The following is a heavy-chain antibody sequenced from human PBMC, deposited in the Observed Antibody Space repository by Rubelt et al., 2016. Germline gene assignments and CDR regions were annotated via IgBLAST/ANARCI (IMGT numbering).Heavy chain of an antibody. CDR2: INPNSGGT. Sequence: HWVRQAPGQGLEWMGWINPNSGGTNYAQKFQGWVTMTRDTSISTAYMELSRLRSDDTAVYYCARDKARGESYDMDVWGQGTTVTVSS. CDR3: ARDKARGESYDMDV. V-gene: IGHV1-2*04. D-gene: IGHD2-21*01. J-gene: IGHJ6*02.